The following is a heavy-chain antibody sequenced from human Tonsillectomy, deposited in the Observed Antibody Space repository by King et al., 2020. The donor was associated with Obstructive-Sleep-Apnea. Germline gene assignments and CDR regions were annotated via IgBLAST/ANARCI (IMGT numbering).Heavy chain of an antibody. J-gene: IGHJ5*02. CDR1: GYNFTIYW. Sequence: QLVQSGAEVKKPGESLRISCKGSGYNFTIYWITWVRQMPGKGLEWMGGIDPSDPYTNYIPSFEGHVTISADTSTSTAYLQWDSLKASDTAMYYCARHGSGVEAAYNWFDPWGQGTLVTVSS. D-gene: IGHD2-15*01. CDR3: ARHGSGVEAAYNWFDP. V-gene: IGHV5-10-1*01. CDR2: IDPSDPYT.